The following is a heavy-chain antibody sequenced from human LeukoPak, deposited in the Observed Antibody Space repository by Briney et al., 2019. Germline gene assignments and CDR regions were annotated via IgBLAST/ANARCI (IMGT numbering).Heavy chain of an antibody. V-gene: IGHV3-11*01. CDR1: GFTFRNYY. D-gene: IGHD5-12*01. CDR3: AKDPSGGYGEYYFDY. CDR2: ISSSGDTI. Sequence: PGGSLRLSCAASGFTFRNYYMSWIRQAPGKGLEWVSYISSSGDTIYYADSVKGRFTISRDNSKNTLYLQMNSLRAEDTAVYYCAKDPSGGYGEYYFDYWGQGTLVTVSS. J-gene: IGHJ4*02.